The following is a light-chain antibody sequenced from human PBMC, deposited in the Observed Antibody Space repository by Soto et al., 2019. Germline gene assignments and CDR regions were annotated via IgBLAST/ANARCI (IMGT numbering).Light chain of an antibody. CDR1: STDVGGYNY. Sequence: QSALTQPRSVSGSPGQSVTISCTGTSTDVGGYNYVSWYQQHPGKVPKLMLYDVSKRPSGVPDRLSGSKSGNTASLTISGLQDEDEADYYCCSYAGRDTLYVFGSGTQLTVL. CDR3: CSYAGRDTLYV. CDR2: DVS. J-gene: IGLJ7*01. V-gene: IGLV2-11*01.